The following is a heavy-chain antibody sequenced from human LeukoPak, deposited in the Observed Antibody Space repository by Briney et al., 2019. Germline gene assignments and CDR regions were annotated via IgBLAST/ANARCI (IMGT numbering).Heavy chain of an antibody. CDR3: ARDRSWYSSGWYGAFGAFDI. V-gene: IGHV3-21*01. CDR2: ISGSSSYI. D-gene: IGHD6-19*01. CDR1: GFTFSSYS. Sequence: GGSLRLSCAASGFTFSSYSMNWVRQAPGKGLEWVSSISGSSSYIYYADSVKGRFTISRDNAKNSLYLQMNSLRAEDTAVYYCARDRSWYSSGWYGAFGAFDIWGQGTMVTVSS. J-gene: IGHJ3*02.